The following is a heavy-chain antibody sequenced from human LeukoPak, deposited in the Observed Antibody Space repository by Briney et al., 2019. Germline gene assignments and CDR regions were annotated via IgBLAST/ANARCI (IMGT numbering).Heavy chain of an antibody. CDR1: GFTFSSYG. Sequence: PGGSLRLSCAASGFTFSSYGMHWVRQAPGKGLEWVSFIWYDGSNKYYADSVKGRFTISRDNSKNTLYLQMNSLRAEDTAVYYCAKDRRSSTWYAGGNSFDYWGQGTLVTVSS. V-gene: IGHV3-30*02. CDR2: IWYDGSNK. D-gene: IGHD6-13*01. J-gene: IGHJ4*02. CDR3: AKDRRSSTWYAGGNSFDY.